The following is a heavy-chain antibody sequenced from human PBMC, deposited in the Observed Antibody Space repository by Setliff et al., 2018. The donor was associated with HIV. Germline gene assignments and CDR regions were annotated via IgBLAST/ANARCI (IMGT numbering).Heavy chain of an antibody. D-gene: IGHD1-26*01. V-gene: IGHV1-18*04. CDR1: GYTFTGYY. CDR3: ARARLQGIVTAVGPRDNCLDP. Sequence: ASVKVSCKASGYTFTGYYMHWVRQAPGQGLEWMGWISAYTGHTDYAPRLLGRVTMTTDTSTSTAYMELRSLTSDDTAVYYCARARLQGIVTAVGPRDNCLDPWGQGTRVTVSS. J-gene: IGHJ5*02. CDR2: ISAYTGHT.